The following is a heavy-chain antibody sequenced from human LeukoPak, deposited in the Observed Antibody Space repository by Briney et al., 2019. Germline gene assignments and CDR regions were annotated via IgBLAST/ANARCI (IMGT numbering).Heavy chain of an antibody. D-gene: IGHD1-26*01. V-gene: IGHV4-59*01. Sequence: ASETLSLTCTVSGGSISSYYWSWIRQPPGKGLEWIGYIYYSGSTNYNPSLKSRVTISVDTSKNQFSLRLSSVTAADTAVYYCARMSGATVPHFDYWGQGTLVTASS. CDR1: GGSISSYY. J-gene: IGHJ4*02. CDR3: ARMSGATVPHFDY. CDR2: IYYSGST.